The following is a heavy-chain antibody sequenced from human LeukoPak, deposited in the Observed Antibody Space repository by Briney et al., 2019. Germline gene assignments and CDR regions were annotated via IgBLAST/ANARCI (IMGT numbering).Heavy chain of an antibody. CDR2: ISWNSGSI. D-gene: IGHD6-6*01. CDR1: GFTFDDYA. V-gene: IGHV3-9*01. CDR3: ASPDSSSSRGMYY. Sequence: PGGSLRLSCAASGFTFDDYAMHWVRQAPGKGLEWVSGISWNSGSIGYADSVKGRFTISRDNAKNSLYLQMNSLRAEDTAVYYCASPDSSSSRGMYYWGQGTLVTVSS. J-gene: IGHJ4*02.